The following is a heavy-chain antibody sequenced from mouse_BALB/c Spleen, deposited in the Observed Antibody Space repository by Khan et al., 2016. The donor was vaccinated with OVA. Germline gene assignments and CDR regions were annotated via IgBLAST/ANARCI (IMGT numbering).Heavy chain of an antibody. V-gene: IGHV1-4*01. J-gene: IGHJ3*01. CDR2: INPSNGYT. D-gene: IGHD2-14*01. CDR3: AREGAYYRSDGWFSY. CDR1: GYTFTTYT. Sequence: QVQLQQSGAELARPGASVKMSCKASGYTFTTYTMHWVKQRPGQGLEWIGYINPSNGYTNYNQKFKDKSTLTADKSSSTAYMQLGSLTSDYSAVYYCAREGAYYRSDGWFSYWGQGTLVTVSA.